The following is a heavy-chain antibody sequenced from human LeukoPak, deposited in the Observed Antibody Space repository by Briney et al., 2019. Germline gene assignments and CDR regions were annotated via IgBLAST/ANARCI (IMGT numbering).Heavy chain of an antibody. V-gene: IGHV3-30*02. D-gene: IGHD2-2*01. CDR2: IRYDGSNK. Sequence: PGGSLRLSCAASGLTFSSYGMHWVRQAPGKGLEWVAFIRYDGSNKYYADSVKGRFTISRDNSKNTLYLQMNSLRAEDTAVYYCAKPPGRYCSSTSCYLAAFDIWGQGTMVTVSS. J-gene: IGHJ3*02. CDR1: GLTFSSYG. CDR3: AKPPGRYCSSTSCYLAAFDI.